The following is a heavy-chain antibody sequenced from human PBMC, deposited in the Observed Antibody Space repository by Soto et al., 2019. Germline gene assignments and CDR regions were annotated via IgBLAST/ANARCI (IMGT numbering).Heavy chain of an antibody. Sequence: XAALSLTSSVSGGSMSKFYWSWIGKTAGKGLEWMGRVYATGTSDYNPSLSSRIAMSVDISKKTFSLRLRSVTAADTGVYYCVRDGSKTLRDCFDPWGQGILVTVSS. V-gene: IGHV4-4*07. CDR1: GGSMSKFY. CDR2: VYATGTS. J-gene: IGHJ5*02. D-gene: IGHD4-17*01. CDR3: VRDGSKTLRDCFDP.